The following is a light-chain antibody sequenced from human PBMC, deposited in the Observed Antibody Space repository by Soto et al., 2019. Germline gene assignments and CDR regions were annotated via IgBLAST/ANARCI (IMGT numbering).Light chain of an antibody. CDR2: DAS. J-gene: IGKJ5*01. V-gene: IGKV1-33*01. CDR3: QQYDSFPIT. CDR1: QDISNH. Sequence: DIQMTQSPSSLSASVGDRVTITCQASQDISNHLNWYQQKPGKAPRLLIYDASNWATGVPSRFSGSGSGTDFTVTISSLQPEDIATYYCQQYDSFPITFGQGARLEIK.